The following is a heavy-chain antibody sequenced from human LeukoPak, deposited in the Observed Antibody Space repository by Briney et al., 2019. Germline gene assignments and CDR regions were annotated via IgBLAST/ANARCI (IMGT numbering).Heavy chain of an antibody. CDR2: IYSGGST. CDR1: GFTVSSNY. D-gene: IGHD6-19*01. V-gene: IGHV3-66*01. CDR3: ARWMTVALNWFDP. Sequence: GGSLRLSCAASGFTVSSNYMSWVRQAPGKGLEWVSVIYSGGSTYYADSVKGRFTISRDNSKNTLYLQMNSLRAEDTAVYYCARWMTVALNWFDPWGQGTLVTVSS. J-gene: IGHJ5*02.